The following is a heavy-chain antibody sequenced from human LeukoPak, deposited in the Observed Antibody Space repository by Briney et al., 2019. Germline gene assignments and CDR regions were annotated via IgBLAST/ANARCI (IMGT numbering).Heavy chain of an antibody. CDR3: ARDKVVGPTQFDY. CDR2: IYYSGST. Sequence: SETLSLTCTVSGGSISSYYWSWIRQPPGKGLEWTGYIYYSGSTNYNPSLKSRVTISVDTSKNQFSLKLSSVTAADTAVYYCARDKVVGPTQFDYWGQGALVTVSS. D-gene: IGHD1-26*01. V-gene: IGHV4-59*01. CDR1: GGSISSYY. J-gene: IGHJ4*02.